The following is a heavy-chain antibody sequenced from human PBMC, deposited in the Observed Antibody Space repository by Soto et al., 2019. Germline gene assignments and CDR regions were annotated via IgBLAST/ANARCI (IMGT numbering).Heavy chain of an antibody. D-gene: IGHD1-26*01. Sequence: QVQLVESGGGVVQPGRSLRLSCAASGFTFSSYGMHWVRQAPGKGLEWVAVIWYDGSNKYYADSVKGRFTISRDNSKNTLYLQMNSLRAEDTAVYYCARDTARGWELLLEYWGQGTLVTVSS. V-gene: IGHV3-33*01. CDR3: ARDTARGWELLLEY. J-gene: IGHJ4*02. CDR2: IWYDGSNK. CDR1: GFTFSSYG.